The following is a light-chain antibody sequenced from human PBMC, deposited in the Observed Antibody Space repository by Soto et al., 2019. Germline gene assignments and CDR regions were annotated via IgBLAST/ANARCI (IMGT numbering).Light chain of an antibody. CDR2: EVT. V-gene: IGLV2-14*01. J-gene: IGLJ1*01. Sequence: QSVLTQPASVSGSPGQSITISCTGTSSDVGDYPYVSWYQQHPGKVPKLIIYEVTNRPSGVTSRFSGSKSENTASLTISGLQAEDKADYYCSAYSATNTLVVGSGTKVTVL. CDR3: SAYSATNTLV. CDR1: SSDVGDYPY.